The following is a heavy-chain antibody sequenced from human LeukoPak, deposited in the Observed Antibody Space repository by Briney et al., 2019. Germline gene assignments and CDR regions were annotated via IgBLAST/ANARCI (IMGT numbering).Heavy chain of an antibody. D-gene: IGHD3-22*01. V-gene: IGHV4-61*05. CDR1: GGSISSSGYY. CDR3: ARGGQYYYDSSGLFDP. J-gene: IGHJ5*02. CDR2: IYYSGST. Sequence: SETLSLTCTVSGGSISSSGYYWGWIRQPPGKGLEWIGYIYYSGSTNYNPSLKSRVTISVDTSKNQFSLKLSSVTAADTAVYYCARGGQYYYDSSGLFDPWGQGTLVTVSS.